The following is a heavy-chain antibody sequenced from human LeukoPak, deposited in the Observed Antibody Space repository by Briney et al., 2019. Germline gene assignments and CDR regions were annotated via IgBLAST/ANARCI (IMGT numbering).Heavy chain of an antibody. D-gene: IGHD2-21*02. CDR3: ARGYCGGDCYMVY. Sequence: PSETLSLTCTVSGGSLSSSSYYCGWIRLPPGKGLGWIGSINYSGSSYYNPSLKSRVSISVDTSKNQFSLKLSSVTAADTSVYYCARGYCGGDCYMVYWGQGTLVTVSS. CDR2: INYSGSS. J-gene: IGHJ4*02. CDR1: GGSLSSSSYY. V-gene: IGHV4-39*01.